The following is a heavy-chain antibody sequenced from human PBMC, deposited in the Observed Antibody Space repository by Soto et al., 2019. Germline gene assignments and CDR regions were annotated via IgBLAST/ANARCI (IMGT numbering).Heavy chain of an antibody. CDR2: IDWDDDK. V-gene: IGHV2-70*15. J-gene: IGHJ4*02. Sequence: QVTVRESGPAVVRPTQTLTLTCTLSGVSLSAHKMCVSWIRQPPGKALEWLARIDWDDDKYYNTSLGTRLTISKDTSTSQVVLVMTNMDPVDTATYYCAQMTAYYDWGKFYWYFDNWGPGTPVTVSS. D-gene: IGHD3-16*01. CDR1: GVSLSAHKMC. CDR3: AQMTAYYDWGKFYWYFDN.